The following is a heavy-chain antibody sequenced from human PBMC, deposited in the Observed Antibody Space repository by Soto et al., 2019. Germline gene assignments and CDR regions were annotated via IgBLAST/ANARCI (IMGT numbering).Heavy chain of an antibody. CDR1: GGSISSSSYY. CDR3: ARQAPKGIAASSPTPNWFDP. J-gene: IGHJ5*02. CDR2: IYYSGST. Sequence: PSETLSLTCTVSGGSISSSSYYWSWIRQPPGKGLEWIGYIYYSGSTNYNPSLKSRVTISVDTSKNQFSLKLSSVTAADTAVYYCARQAPKGIAASSPTPNWFDPWGQGTLVTVSS. V-gene: IGHV4-61*05. D-gene: IGHD6-13*01.